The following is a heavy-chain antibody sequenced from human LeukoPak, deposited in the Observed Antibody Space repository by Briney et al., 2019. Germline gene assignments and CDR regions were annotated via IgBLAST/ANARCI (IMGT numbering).Heavy chain of an antibody. CDR2: IIPMFGSP. CDR3: ARGSLTGYYTD. Sequence: ASVKVSCKASGGTFSRYAMSWVRQAPGQGLEWMGGIIPMFGSPNYAQKFQGRVTITADESTSTAYMELSSLRSEDTAVYYCARGSLTGYYTDWGQGTLVTVSS. V-gene: IGHV1-69*13. CDR1: GGTFSRYA. D-gene: IGHD3-9*01. J-gene: IGHJ4*02.